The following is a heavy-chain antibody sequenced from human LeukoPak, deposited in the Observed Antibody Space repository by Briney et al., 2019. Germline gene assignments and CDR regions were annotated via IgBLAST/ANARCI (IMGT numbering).Heavy chain of an antibody. V-gene: IGHV3-23*01. CDR3: AKVFPNYLTGTQGYYFDY. J-gene: IGHJ4*02. Sequence: GGSLRLSCAASGFSFSIYAMSWVRRAPGKGLEWVSSISSSGNSAYYADSVKGRFTISRDNSKNTLYLQMNSLRAEDTAVYYCAKVFPNYLTGTQGYYFDYWGQGTLVTVSS. CDR1: GFSFSIYA. CDR2: ISSSGNSA. D-gene: IGHD1-7*01.